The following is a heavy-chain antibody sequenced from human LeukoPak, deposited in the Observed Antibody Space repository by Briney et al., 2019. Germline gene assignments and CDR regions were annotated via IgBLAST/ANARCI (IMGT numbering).Heavy chain of an antibody. CDR1: GYTFTGYY. V-gene: IGHV1-2*02. J-gene: IGHJ6*02. CDR3: ARGGAMVRGPDYGMDV. D-gene: IGHD3-10*01. CDR2: INPNSGGT. Sequence: ASVKVSCKASGYTFTGYYMHWVRQAPGQGLEWMGWINPNSGGTNYAQKFQGRVTMTRDTSISTAYMELSRLRSDDTAVYYCARGGAMVRGPDYGMDVWGQGTTVTVSS.